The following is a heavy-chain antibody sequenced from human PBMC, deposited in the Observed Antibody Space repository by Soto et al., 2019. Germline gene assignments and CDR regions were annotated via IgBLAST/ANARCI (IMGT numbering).Heavy chain of an antibody. V-gene: IGHV1-69*02. Sequence: QVQLVQSGAEVKKPGSSVKVSCKASGGTFSSYTISWVRQAPGQGLEWMGRIIPILGIAHYAQKFQGRVTITADKPTSTAYMELSSLRAEDTAVYYCARSIVVVPATYYFDYWGQGTLVTVSS. CDR1: GGTFSSYT. CDR2: IIPILGIA. J-gene: IGHJ4*02. D-gene: IGHD2-2*01. CDR3: ARSIVVVPATYYFDY.